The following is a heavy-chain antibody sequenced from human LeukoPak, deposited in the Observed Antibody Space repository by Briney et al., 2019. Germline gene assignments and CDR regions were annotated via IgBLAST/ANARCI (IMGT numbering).Heavy chain of an antibody. D-gene: IGHD6-13*01. CDR3: ASGQAAAGDMGY. CDR2: INHSGST. CDR1: GGSISSGGYY. Sequence: SETLSLTCTVSGGSISSGGYYWSWIRQPPGKGLEWIGEINHSGSTNYNPSLKSRVTISVDTSKNQFSLKLSSVTAADTAVYYCASGQAAAGDMGYWGQGTLVTVSS. V-gene: IGHV4-39*07. J-gene: IGHJ4*02.